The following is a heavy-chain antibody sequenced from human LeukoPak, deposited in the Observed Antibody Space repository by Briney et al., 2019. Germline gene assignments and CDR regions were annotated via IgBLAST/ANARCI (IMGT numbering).Heavy chain of an antibody. D-gene: IGHD3-3*01. J-gene: IGHJ4*02. CDR3: AGENTISGEGYVLDY. CDR2: ISNSGST. V-gene: IGHV4-31*03. CDR1: GGSISSAGYH. Sequence: PSETLSLPCTVSGGSISSAGYHWSWIRQHPGKGLEWIGYISNSGSTYSNPSLKSRVLISVDTSQNQFSLKLTYVTAADTAVYYCAGENTISGEGYVLDYWGRGTLVTVSS.